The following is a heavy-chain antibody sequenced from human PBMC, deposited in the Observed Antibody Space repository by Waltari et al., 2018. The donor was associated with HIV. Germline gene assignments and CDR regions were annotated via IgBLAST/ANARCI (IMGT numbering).Heavy chain of an antibody. CDR3: ARGYYDFWSGYYKGPYNWFDP. V-gene: IGHV4-59*01. D-gene: IGHD3-3*01. CDR1: GGSISSYY. J-gene: IGHJ5*02. CDR2: IYYSGTT. Sequence: QVQLQESGPGLVKPSETLSLTCTVSGGSISSYYWSWIRQPPGKGLEWIGYIYYSGTTNYNPSLKSRVTISVDTSKNQFSLKLSSVTAADTAVYYCARGYYDFWSGYYKGPYNWFDPWGQGTLVTVSS.